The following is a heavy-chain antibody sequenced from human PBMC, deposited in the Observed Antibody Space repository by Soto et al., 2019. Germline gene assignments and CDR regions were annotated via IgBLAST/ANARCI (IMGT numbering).Heavy chain of an antibody. V-gene: IGHV1-69*13. CDR1: GGTFSSYA. CDR3: ARQDIVVVPAAIHYYGMDV. CDR2: IIPIFGTA. J-gene: IGHJ6*02. Sequence: GASVKVSCKASGGTFSSYAISWVRQAPGQGLEWMGGIIPIFGTANYAQKFQGRVTITADESTSTAYMELSSLRSEDTAVYYCARQDIVVVPAAIHYYGMDVWGQGTTVTVSS. D-gene: IGHD2-2*01.